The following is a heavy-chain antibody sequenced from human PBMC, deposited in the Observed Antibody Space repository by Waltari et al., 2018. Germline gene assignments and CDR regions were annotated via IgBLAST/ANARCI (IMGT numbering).Heavy chain of an antibody. CDR1: GYTFTSYD. CDR2: KNPNSGNT. CDR3: ARGGRAARRGGNWFDP. Sequence: QVQLVQSGAEVKKPGASVKVSCKASGYTFTSYDINWVRQATGQGLEWMGWKNPNSGNTGYAQKFQGRVTITRNTSISTAYMELSSLRSEDTAVYYCARGGRAARRGGNWFDPWGQGTLVTVSS. D-gene: IGHD6-6*01. J-gene: IGHJ5*02. V-gene: IGHV1-8*03.